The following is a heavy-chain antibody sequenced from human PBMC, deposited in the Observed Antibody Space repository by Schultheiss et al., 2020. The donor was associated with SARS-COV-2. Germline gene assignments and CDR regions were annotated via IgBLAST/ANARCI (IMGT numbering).Heavy chain of an antibody. J-gene: IGHJ3*02. Sequence: GGSLRLSCAASGFTFSSYSMNWVRQAPGKGLEWVSSISSSSSYIYYADSVKGRFTISRDNSKNTLYLQMNSLRAEDTAVYYCAKDSGELLPGAFDIWGQGTMVTVSS. CDR2: ISSSSSYI. V-gene: IGHV3-21*04. CDR1: GFTFSSYS. CDR3: AKDSGELLPGAFDI. D-gene: IGHD1-26*01.